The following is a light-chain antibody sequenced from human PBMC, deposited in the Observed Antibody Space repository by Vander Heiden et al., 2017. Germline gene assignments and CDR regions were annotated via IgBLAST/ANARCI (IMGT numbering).Light chain of an antibody. CDR2: DAS. CDR3: QQSYSPPLT. Sequence: DIHMTQSPTSLSAYVGGTVTIPCRASQSISKSLNWYQQKLHLAPRLLIYDASTLRSGVPARFSGGGSGTDFTLTISRLQPEDFAIYYCQQSYSPPLTFGGGTKVEIQ. J-gene: IGKJ4*02. V-gene: IGKV1-39*01. CDR1: QSISKS.